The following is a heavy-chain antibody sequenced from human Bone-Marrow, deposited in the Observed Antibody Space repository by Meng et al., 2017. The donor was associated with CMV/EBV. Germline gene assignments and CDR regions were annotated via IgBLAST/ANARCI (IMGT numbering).Heavy chain of an antibody. CDR2: IYYSGST. D-gene: IGHD1-7*01. V-gene: IGHV4-39*07. CDR1: GGSISSSFYY. Sequence: SETLSLTCTVSGGSISSSFYYWGWIRQPPGKGLEWIGSIYYSGSTYYDPSLKSRVTISVDTSKNQFSLKLSSVTAADTAVYYCLELDFDYWGQGTLVTVSS. J-gene: IGHJ4*02. CDR3: LELDFDY.